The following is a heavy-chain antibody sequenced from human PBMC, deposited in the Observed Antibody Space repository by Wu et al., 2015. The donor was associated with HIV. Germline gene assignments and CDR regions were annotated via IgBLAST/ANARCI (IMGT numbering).Heavy chain of an antibody. V-gene: IGHV1-2*02. D-gene: IGHD2-15*01. Sequence: QVQLVQSGAEVRKPGASVRVSCKTSGYTFTDYYINWVRQAPGQGLEWMGWVNPKGDTKYAQKFQGRVTMTRDASINTANMELISLRFDDTAVYYCVAEQVADVFNIWGQGTMVSVSS. CDR3: VAEQVADVFNI. CDR2: VNPKGDT. J-gene: IGHJ3*02. CDR1: GYTFTDYY.